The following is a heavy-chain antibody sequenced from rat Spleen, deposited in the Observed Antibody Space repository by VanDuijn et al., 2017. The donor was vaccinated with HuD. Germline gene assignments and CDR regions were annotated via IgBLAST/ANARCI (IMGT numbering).Heavy chain of an antibody. CDR3: ARQRGPSWFSY. V-gene: IGHV5-25*01. CDR2: IDTGGGNT. Sequence: EVQVVESGGGLVQPKESLKISCAASGFTFSNAAMYWVRQAPGKGLEWVASIDTGGGNTFYRHSVKGRFTISRENAKSTLFLQMASLRSEDTATYYCARQRGPSWFSYWGQGTLVTVSS. D-gene: IGHD3-1*01. J-gene: IGHJ3*01. CDR1: GFTFSNAA.